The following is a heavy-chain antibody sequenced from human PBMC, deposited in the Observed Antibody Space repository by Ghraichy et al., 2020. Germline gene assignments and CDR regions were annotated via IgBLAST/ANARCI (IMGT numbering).Heavy chain of an antibody. V-gene: IGHV3-48*02. CDR1: GFTFSNYS. CDR3: ARANYDFWSASNYYYGMDV. D-gene: IGHD3-3*01. CDR2: INFTGSTT. Sequence: GGSLRLSCAASGFTFSNYSMNWVRQAPGKGLEWISYINFTGSTTYYADSVKGRFSISRDNAKNSRYLQMNSLREEDAAVYYCARANYDFWSASNYYYGMDVWGQGTTVTVSS. J-gene: IGHJ6*02.